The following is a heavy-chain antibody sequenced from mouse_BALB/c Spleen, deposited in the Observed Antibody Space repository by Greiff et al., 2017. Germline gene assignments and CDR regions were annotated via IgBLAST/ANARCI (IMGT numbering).Heavy chain of an antibody. CDR2: ISYDGSN. J-gene: IGHJ2*01. D-gene: IGHD1-2*01. Sequence: EVQLVESGPGLVKPSQSLSLTCSVTGYSITSGYYWNWIRQFPGNKLEWMGYISYDGSNNYNPSLKNRISITRDTSKNQFFLKLNSVTTEDTATYYCARIHYYGYGYWGQGTTLTVSS. V-gene: IGHV3-6*02. CDR1: GYSITSGYY. CDR3: ARIHYYGYGY.